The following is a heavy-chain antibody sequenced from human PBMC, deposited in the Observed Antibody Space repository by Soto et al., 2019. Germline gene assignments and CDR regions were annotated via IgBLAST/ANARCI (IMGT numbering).Heavy chain of an antibody. CDR1: GGTFSSHT. D-gene: IGHD4-17*01. CDR2: IIPALGTA. J-gene: IGHJ2*01. V-gene: IGHV1-69*08. Sequence: QDQLVQSGAEVKKPGSSVKVSCKASGGTFSSHTFSWVRQAPGQGLEWMGRIIPALGTATYAQKVQGRVTITADESETTGYMELNSLRSEDRAVYYCARPDFGDYWYFDLWGRGTLVTVSS. CDR3: ARPDFGDYWYFDL.